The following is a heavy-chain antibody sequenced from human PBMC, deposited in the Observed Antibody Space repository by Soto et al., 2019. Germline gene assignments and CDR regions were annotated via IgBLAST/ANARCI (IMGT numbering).Heavy chain of an antibody. J-gene: IGHJ4*02. V-gene: IGHV1-3*01. Sequence: QVHLVQSGAEVKKPGASVKVSCKASGYTFTSYTIHWVRQAPGQRLEWMGWINAGNDNTKYSQKPQGRVTITGDTSASTAYMEVSSLRSEATAVYCCARGRGISAALFDSWGQGTLVTVSS. CDR1: GYTFTSYT. D-gene: IGHD6-13*01. CDR3: ARGRGISAALFDS. CDR2: INAGNDNT.